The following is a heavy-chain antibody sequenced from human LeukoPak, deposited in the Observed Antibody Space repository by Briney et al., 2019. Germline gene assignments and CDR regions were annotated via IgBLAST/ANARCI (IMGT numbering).Heavy chain of an antibody. CDR1: GFTFSGSA. J-gene: IGHJ4*02. CDR2: IRSKANSYAT. V-gene: IGHV3-73*01. D-gene: IGHD3-22*01. Sequence: GGSLRLSCAASGFTFSGSAMHWVRQASGKGLEWVGRIRSKANSYATAYAASVKGRFTISRDNSKNTLYLQMNSLRAEDTAVYYCARDHYYDSSGLPHRGNDYWGQGTLVTVSS. CDR3: ARDHYYDSSGLPHRGNDY.